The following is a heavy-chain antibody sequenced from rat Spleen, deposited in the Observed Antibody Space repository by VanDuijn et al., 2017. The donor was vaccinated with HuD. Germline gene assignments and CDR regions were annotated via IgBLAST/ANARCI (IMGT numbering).Heavy chain of an antibody. CDR1: GFTFSNYD. CDR2: ISTGGGNT. V-gene: IGHV5S23*01. CDR3: ARHYGGYSEYVMDA. D-gene: IGHD1-11*01. J-gene: IGHJ4*01. Sequence: EVQLVESGGGLVQPGRSLKLSCAASGFTFSNYDMAWVRQSPTKGLEWVASISTGGGNTYYRDSVKGRFTISRDNAKSTLYLQMDSMRSEDTATYYCARHYGGYSEYVMDAWGQGASVTVSS.